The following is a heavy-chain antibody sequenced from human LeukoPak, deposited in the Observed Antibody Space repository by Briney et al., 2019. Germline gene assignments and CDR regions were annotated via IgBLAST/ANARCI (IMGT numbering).Heavy chain of an antibody. CDR1: AFTFSSSW. V-gene: IGHV3-7*01. J-gene: IGHJ4*03. CDR3: TRDRAYKTFDY. Sequence: PGPSLRLSCAAPAFTFSSSWMTWAPQAPGKGLKWVAVIRPDRSEAAYVDSVIGRFTISRDNAKNSLFLQMISLRVEETAVYYCTRDRAYKTFDYWGQGTTVTVSS. D-gene: IGHD3-16*01. CDR2: IRPDRSEA.